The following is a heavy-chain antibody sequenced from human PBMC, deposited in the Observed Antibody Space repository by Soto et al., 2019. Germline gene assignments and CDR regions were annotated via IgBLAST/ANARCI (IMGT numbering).Heavy chain of an antibody. CDR2: ISVTSTTI. Sequence: EVQLVESGGVLTQPGGSLRLSCAASGFTFNTFGMNWVRQAPGKGLEWISYISVTSTTIHYADSVKGRFAISRDNAKNSLYLDMDSLRVDDTAIYYCARAGAMTGVFDYWGPGTVVTVSS. V-gene: IGHV3-48*01. D-gene: IGHD3-9*01. CDR1: GFTFNTFG. CDR3: ARAGAMTGVFDY. J-gene: IGHJ4*02.